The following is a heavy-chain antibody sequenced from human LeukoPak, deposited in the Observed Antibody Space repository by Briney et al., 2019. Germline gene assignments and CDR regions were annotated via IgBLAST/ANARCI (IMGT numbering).Heavy chain of an antibody. CDR3: ARPRDDVFDI. Sequence: GESLKISCKGSGYSFTTYWIGWVRQMPGKGLEWMGIIYPGDSDTRYSPSFEGQVTTSVDRSINTAYLQWSSLKASDTAMYYCARPRDDVFDIWGQGTMVTVSS. J-gene: IGHJ3*02. CDR1: GYSFTTYW. CDR2: IYPGDSDT. V-gene: IGHV5-51*01.